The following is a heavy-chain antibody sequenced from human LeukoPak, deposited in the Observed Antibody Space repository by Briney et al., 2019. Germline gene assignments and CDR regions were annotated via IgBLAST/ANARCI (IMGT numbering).Heavy chain of an antibody. Sequence: SETLSLTCAVYGGSFSGYYWSWIRQPPGKGLEWIGEINHSGSTNYNPSLKSRVTISVDTSKNPFSLKLSSVTAADTAVYYCAIGTVVILSYFDYWGQRTLVTVSS. CDR3: AIGTVVILSYFDY. V-gene: IGHV4-34*01. J-gene: IGHJ4*02. CDR2: INHSGST. D-gene: IGHD3-22*01. CDR1: GGSFSGYY.